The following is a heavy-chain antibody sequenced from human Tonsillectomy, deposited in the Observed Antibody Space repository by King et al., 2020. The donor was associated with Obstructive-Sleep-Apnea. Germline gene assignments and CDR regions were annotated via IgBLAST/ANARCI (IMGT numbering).Heavy chain of an antibody. J-gene: IGHJ4*02. CDR1: GYTFTGYY. V-gene: IGHV1-2*04. Sequence: VQLVESGAEVKKPGASVKVSCKASGYTFTGYYMHWVRQAPGQGLEWMGWINPNSGGTNYAQKFQGWVTMTRDTSNSTAYMELGRLRSDDTGVYYCARDERNDLRFDKWGQGTLVTVSS. D-gene: IGHD4-17*01. CDR2: INPNSGGT. CDR3: ARDERNDLRFDK.